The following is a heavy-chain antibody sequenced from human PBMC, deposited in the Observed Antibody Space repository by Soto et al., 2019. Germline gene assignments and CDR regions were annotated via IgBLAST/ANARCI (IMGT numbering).Heavy chain of an antibody. Sequence: GVSLRLSSAASEFTFSTSEMDWVRQAPGKGLEWISYINSIGNNIYYADSVKGRFTISRDNAKNSLYLQMNSLRAEDTAVYYCARENGFGSGWFSNWGQGTLVTVSS. D-gene: IGHD2-15*01. CDR1: EFTFSTSE. J-gene: IGHJ4*02. V-gene: IGHV3-48*03. CDR3: ARENGFGSGWFSN. CDR2: INSIGNNI.